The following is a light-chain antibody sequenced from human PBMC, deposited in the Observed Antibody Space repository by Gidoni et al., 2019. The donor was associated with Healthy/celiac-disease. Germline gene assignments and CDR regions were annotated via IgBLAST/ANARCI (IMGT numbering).Light chain of an antibody. CDR2: DAS. Sequence: IVLTQSTATLSLSPGERATLSCRASQSVSSYLAWYQQKPGQAPRLLIYDASNRATGIPARFSGSGSGTDFTLTISSLEPEDFAVYYCQQRSNWPPRYTFGQGTKLEIK. V-gene: IGKV3-11*01. CDR1: QSVSSY. J-gene: IGKJ2*01. CDR3: QQRSNWPPRYT.